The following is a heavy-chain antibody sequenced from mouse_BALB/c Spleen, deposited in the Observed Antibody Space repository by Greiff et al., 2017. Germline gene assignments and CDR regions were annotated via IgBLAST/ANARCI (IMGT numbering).Heavy chain of an antibody. V-gene: IGHV1S137*01. CDR3: ARPFPTGTEGWFAY. J-gene: IGHJ3*01. D-gene: IGHD4-1*02. CDR2: ISTYYGDA. CDR1: GYTFTDYA. Sequence: QVQLQQSGAELVRPGVSVKISCKGSGYTFTDYAMHWVKQSHAKSLEWIGVISTYYGDASYNQKFKGKATMTVDKSSSTAYMELARLTSEDSAIYYCARPFPTGTEGWFAYWGQGTLVTVSA.